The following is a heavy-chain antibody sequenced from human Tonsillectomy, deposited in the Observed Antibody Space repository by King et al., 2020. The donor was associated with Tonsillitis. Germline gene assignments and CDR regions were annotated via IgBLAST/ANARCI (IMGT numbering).Heavy chain of an antibody. CDR3: AKVASTVTTYYYYYMDV. D-gene: IGHD4-17*01. Sequence: VQLVESGGGLVQSGGSLRLSCEASGFSFSSYTLSWVRQAPGKGLEWVSAITYSGGATYYADSVKGRFTISRDNSKNTLFLQMDSLRAEDTAVYYGAKVASTVTTYYYYYMDVWGKGTTVTVSS. J-gene: IGHJ6*03. CDR2: ITYSGGAT. V-gene: IGHV3-23*04. CDR1: GFSFSSYT.